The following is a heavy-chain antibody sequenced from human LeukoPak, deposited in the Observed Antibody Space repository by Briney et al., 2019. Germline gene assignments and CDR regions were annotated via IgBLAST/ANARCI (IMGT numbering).Heavy chain of an antibody. D-gene: IGHD3-10*01. Sequence: GGSLRLSCAASGFTFSSYAISWVRQAPGKGLEWVSAISGSGGSTYYADSVKGRFTISRDNSKNSLYLQMNSLRAEDTAVYYCAKLWFGELLDYFDYWGQGTLVTVSS. CDR3: AKLWFGELLDYFDY. V-gene: IGHV3-23*01. CDR2: ISGSGGST. CDR1: GFTFSSYA. J-gene: IGHJ4*02.